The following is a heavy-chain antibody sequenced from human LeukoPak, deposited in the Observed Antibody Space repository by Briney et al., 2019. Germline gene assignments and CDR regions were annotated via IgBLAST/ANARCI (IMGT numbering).Heavy chain of an antibody. CDR3: AKGMVFWSGYYKEEFDY. CDR2: ISYDGSNK. CDR1: GFTFSSYG. V-gene: IGHV3-30*18. D-gene: IGHD3-3*01. Sequence: GGSLRLSCAAYGFTFSSYGMHWVRQAPGKGLEWVAVISYDGSNKYYTDSVKGRFTISRDNSKNTLYLQMNSLRAEDTAVYYCAKGMVFWSGYYKEEFDYWGQGTLVTVSS. J-gene: IGHJ4*02.